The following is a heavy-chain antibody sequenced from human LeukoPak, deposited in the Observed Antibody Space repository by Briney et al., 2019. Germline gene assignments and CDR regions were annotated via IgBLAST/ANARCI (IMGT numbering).Heavy chain of an antibody. CDR1: GFTFDDYG. J-gene: IGHJ6*03. CDR3: ARVPYCSGGSCYPPHYYYYYMDV. D-gene: IGHD2-15*01. CDR2: INWNGGST. Sequence: GGSLRLSCAASGFTFDDYGMSWVRQAPGKGLEWVSGINWNGGSTGYADSVKGRSTISKDNAKNSLYLQMNSLRAEDTALYYCARVPYCSGGSCYPPHYYYYYMDVWGKGTTVTVSS. V-gene: IGHV3-20*04.